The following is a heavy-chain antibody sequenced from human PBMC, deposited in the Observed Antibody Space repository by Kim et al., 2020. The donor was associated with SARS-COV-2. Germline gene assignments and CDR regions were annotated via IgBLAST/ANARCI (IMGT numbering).Heavy chain of an antibody. D-gene: IGHD6-19*01. J-gene: IGHJ4*02. CDR3: ARDLAETGIAVAGMDY. V-gene: IGHV1-2*02. CDR1: GYTFTGYY. Sequence: ASVKVSCKASGYTFTGYYMHWVRQAPGQGLEWMGWINPNSGGTNYAQKFQGRVTMTRDTSISTAYMELSRLRSDDTAVYYCARDLAETGIAVAGMDYWGQGTLVTVSS. CDR2: INPNSGGT.